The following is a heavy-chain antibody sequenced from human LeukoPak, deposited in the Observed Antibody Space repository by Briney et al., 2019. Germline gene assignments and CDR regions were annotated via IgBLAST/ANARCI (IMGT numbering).Heavy chain of an antibody. D-gene: IGHD6-19*01. V-gene: IGHV3-23*01. CDR2: ISGSGGST. J-gene: IGHJ4*02. Sequence: PGGSLRLSCAASGFTFSSYAMSWVRQAPGEGLEWVSAISGSGGSTYYADSVKGRFTISRDNSKNTLYLQMNSLRAEDTAVYYCARDLTRVAVAGQTYYFDYWGQGTLVTVSS. CDR3: ARDLTRVAVAGQTYYFDY. CDR1: GFTFSSYA.